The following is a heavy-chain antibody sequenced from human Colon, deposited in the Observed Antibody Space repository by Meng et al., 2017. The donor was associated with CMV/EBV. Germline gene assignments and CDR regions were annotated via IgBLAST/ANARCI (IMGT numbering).Heavy chain of an antibody. CDR1: CFSLSDQY. V-gene: IGHV3-11*04. J-gene: IGHJ6*02. D-gene: IGHD1-1*01. Sequence: GESLKISCVASCFSLSDQYMTWIRQAPGKGLEWRSYTSNGGDTTHYADSVKGRFNISRDNAKNSIYLQIDSLRAEDTAVYYCAREDQLPSTHTYYNYGMDVWGQGTTVTVSS. CDR2: TSNGGDTT. CDR3: AREDQLPSTHTYYNYGMDV.